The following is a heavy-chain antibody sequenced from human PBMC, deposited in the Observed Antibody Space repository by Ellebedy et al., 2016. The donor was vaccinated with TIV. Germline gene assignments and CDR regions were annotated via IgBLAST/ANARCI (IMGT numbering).Heavy chain of an antibody. Sequence: GESLKISCAASGFTFSYYTMSWVRQAPGKGLEWVANIYQDGGVQYYVDSVKGRFTISRDNADNSLFLQMNSLRAEDTAVYYCARRGSYGDYAVQINSWFDTWGRGTLVAVSS. J-gene: IGHJ5*02. CDR1: GFTFSYYT. CDR2: IYQDGGVQ. V-gene: IGHV3-7*01. CDR3: ARRGSYGDYAVQINSWFDT. D-gene: IGHD4-17*01.